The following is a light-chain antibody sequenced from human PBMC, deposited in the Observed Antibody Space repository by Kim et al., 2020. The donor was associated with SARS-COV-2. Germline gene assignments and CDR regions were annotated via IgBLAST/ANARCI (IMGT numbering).Light chain of an antibody. CDR3: SSYTSSSTYV. CDR1: SSDVGGYNY. Sequence: GQSITISCTGTSSDVGGYNYVYWYQQHPGKAPKLMIYDVSNRPSGVSNRFSGSKSGNTASLTISGLQAEDEADYYCSSYTSSSTYVFGTGTKVTVL. J-gene: IGLJ1*01. CDR2: DVS. V-gene: IGLV2-14*03.